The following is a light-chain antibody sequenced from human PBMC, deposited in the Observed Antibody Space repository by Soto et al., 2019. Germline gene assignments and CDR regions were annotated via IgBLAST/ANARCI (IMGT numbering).Light chain of an antibody. CDR3: QHYGSSPPSI. J-gene: IGKJ5*01. CDR1: QSISNNY. CDR2: DAF. Sequence: EIVLTQSPGTLSLSPGERATLSCRASQSISNNYLSWYQHKPGQAPSLLIYDAFKRASGFPDRFSGSGSGTDFTLTIRGPEPEDFAVYFCQHYGSSPPSIFGQGTRLEIK. V-gene: IGKV3-20*01.